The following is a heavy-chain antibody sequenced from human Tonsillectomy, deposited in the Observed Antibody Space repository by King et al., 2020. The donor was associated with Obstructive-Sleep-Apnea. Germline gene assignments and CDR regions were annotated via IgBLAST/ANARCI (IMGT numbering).Heavy chain of an antibody. Sequence: VQLVQSGAEVKKPGASVKVSCKASGYTFTNYGISWVRQAPGQGLDWMGWISAYNDNTNYAQNLQDRVTMTTDTSTSTAYMELRSLRSDDTAVYYCARDCYDSSGYYPQPSDYWGQGTLVTVSS. V-gene: IGHV1-18*04. CDR3: ARDCYDSSGYYPQPSDY. J-gene: IGHJ4*02. CDR2: ISAYNDNT. D-gene: IGHD3-22*01. CDR1: GYTFTNYG.